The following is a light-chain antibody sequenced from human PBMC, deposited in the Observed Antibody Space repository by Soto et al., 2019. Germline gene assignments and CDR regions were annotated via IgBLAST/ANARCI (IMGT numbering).Light chain of an antibody. J-gene: IGKJ1*01. Sequence: EIVMTQSPATLSLSPGERATLSCRASQSVHSNLAWYQQQSGHAPRLLIYATSTRATGIPALFSGSGFGKDFTLTISSLPFEDCAVYYCQQYNNSPRTFCKGPKV. CDR3: QQYNNSPRT. CDR1: QSVHSN. CDR2: ATS. V-gene: IGKV3-15*01.